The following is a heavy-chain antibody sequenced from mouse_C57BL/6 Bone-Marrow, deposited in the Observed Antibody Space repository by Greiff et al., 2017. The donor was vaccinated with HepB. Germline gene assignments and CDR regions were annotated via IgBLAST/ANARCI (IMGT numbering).Heavy chain of an antibody. V-gene: IGHV1-69*01. CDR3: ARSYYGNSYWYFDV. J-gene: IGHJ1*03. CDR1: GYTFTSYW. CDR2: IDPSDSYT. Sequence: QVQLKQPGAELVMPGASVKLSCKASGYTFTSYWMHWVKQRPGQGLEWIGEIDPSDSYTNYNQKFKGKSTLTVDKSSSTAYMQLSSLTSEDSAVYYCARSYYGNSYWYFDVWGTGTTVTVSS. D-gene: IGHD2-10*01.